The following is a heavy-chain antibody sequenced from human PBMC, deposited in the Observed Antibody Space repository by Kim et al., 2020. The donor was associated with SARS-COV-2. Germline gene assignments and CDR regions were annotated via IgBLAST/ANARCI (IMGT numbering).Heavy chain of an antibody. CDR2: INAGNGNT. CDR3: ARASLYCSSTSCHPMYDYYYGMDV. Sequence: ASVKVSCKASGYTFTSYAMHWVRQAPGQRLEWMGWINAGNGNTKYSQKFQGRVTITRDTSASTAYMELSSLRSEDTAVYYCARASLYCSSTSCHPMYDYYYGMDVWGQGTTVTVSS. V-gene: IGHV1-3*01. J-gene: IGHJ6*02. D-gene: IGHD2-2*01. CDR1: GYTFTSYA.